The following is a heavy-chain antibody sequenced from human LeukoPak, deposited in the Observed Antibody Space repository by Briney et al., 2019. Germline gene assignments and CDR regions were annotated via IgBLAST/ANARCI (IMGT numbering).Heavy chain of an antibody. V-gene: IGHV3-15*01. CDR2: IKSKTDGGTT. J-gene: IGHJ4*02. CDR3: AKDPGIQLWPPGY. D-gene: IGHD5-18*01. CDR1: GFTFSNAW. Sequence: GGSLRLPCAASGFTFSNAWMSWVRQAPGKGLEWVGRIKSKTDGGTTDYAAPVKGRFTISRDDSKNTLYLQMNSLRAEDTAVYYCAKDPGIQLWPPGYWGQGTLVTVCS.